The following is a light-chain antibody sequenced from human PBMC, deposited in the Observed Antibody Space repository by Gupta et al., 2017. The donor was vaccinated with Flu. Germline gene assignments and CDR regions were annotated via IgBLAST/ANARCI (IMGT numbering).Light chain of an antibody. J-gene: IGKJ1*01. CDR1: QSITSR. CDR3: QHYKRYTT. Sequence: DIQMTQSPSTLSASVGDSVTITCRASQSITSRLAWYQQKPGKAPKLLIYQASTLGSGVPARFSGSGSGTECTLTITSLKPDDFATDYCQHYKRYTTLGPGTKVE. CDR2: QAS. V-gene: IGKV1-5*03.